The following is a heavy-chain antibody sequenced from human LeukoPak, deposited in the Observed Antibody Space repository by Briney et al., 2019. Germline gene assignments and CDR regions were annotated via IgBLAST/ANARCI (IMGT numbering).Heavy chain of an antibody. CDR1: GFTFSSYG. J-gene: IGHJ6*03. V-gene: IGHV3-23*01. D-gene: IGHD2-15*01. CDR2: ISGSGGST. Sequence: GGSLRLSCAASGFTFSSYGMSWVRQAPGKGLEWVSAISGSGGSTYYADSVKGRFTISRDNSKDTLYLQMNSLRAEDTAVYDCVREGVATRMSLGRYYYFYLDVWGKGTTVTVSS. CDR3: VREGVATRMSLGRYYYFYLDV.